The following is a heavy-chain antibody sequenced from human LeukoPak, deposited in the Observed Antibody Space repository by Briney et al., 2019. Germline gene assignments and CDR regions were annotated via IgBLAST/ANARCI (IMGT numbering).Heavy chain of an antibody. CDR3: TRKSGTYYPFDY. CDR2: IRSKAYGGTT. CDR1: GFSFSSYG. D-gene: IGHD1-26*01. J-gene: IGHJ4*02. Sequence: GGSLRLSCAASGFSFSSYGMHWVRQAPGKGLEWVGFIRSKAYGGTTEYAASVKGRFTISRDDSKSIAYLQMNSPKTEDTAVYYCTRKSGTYYPFDYWGQGTLVTVSS. V-gene: IGHV3-49*04.